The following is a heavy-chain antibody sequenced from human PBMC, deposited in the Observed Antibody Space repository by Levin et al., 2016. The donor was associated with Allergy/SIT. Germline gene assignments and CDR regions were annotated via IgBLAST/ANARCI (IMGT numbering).Heavy chain of an antibody. Sequence: GSLRLSCTVSGGSISRYYWSWIRQPPGKGLEWIGYIYYSGSTKYNPSLKSRVTISVDTSKNQFSLNLRSVTAADTAVYYCARRGPLFDYWGQGTLVTVSS. V-gene: IGHV4-59*01. CDR3: ARRGPLFDY. CDR2: IYYSGST. J-gene: IGHJ4*02. CDR1: GGSISRYY.